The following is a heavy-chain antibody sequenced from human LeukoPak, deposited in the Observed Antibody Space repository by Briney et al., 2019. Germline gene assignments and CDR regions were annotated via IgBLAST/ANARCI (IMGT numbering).Heavy chain of an antibody. Sequence: SETLSLTCAVYGGSFSGYYWSWIRQPPGKGLGWIGEINHSGSTNYNPSLKSRVTISVDTSKNQFSLKLSSVTAADTAVYYCARGNIVVVPAVGYYFDYWGQGTLVTVSS. J-gene: IGHJ4*02. V-gene: IGHV4-34*01. CDR3: ARGNIVVVPAVGYYFDY. CDR2: INHSGST. CDR1: GGSFSGYY. D-gene: IGHD2-2*01.